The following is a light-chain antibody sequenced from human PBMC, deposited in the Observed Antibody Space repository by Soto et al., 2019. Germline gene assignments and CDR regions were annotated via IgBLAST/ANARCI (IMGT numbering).Light chain of an antibody. CDR1: QDMNTY. CDR3: QQYNHYSGLT. CDR2: DAY. J-gene: IGKJ4*01. Sequence: DIQMTQSPSTLSACVGDRVTITCRVSQDMNTYIAWYQHTPGKAPKLLIYDAYSLESGVPSRFSGSGSGAEFTLTISSLQPDDFATYYCQQYNHYSGLTFGGGTKVDI. V-gene: IGKV1-5*01.